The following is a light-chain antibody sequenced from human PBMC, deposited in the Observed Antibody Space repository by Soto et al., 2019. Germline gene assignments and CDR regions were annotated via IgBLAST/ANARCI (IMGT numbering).Light chain of an antibody. CDR3: QSYDARLSAYV. CDR1: SSNIGAGYD. V-gene: IGLV1-40*01. J-gene: IGLJ1*01. CDR2: ANS. Sequence: QSVLTQPPSVSGAPGQRVTISCTGSSSNIGAGYDVHWYQQLPGTAPKLLIYANSFRPSGVPDRVSASKSGSSASLAITGLQAEDEADYYCQSYDARLSAYVFGTGTKLTVL.